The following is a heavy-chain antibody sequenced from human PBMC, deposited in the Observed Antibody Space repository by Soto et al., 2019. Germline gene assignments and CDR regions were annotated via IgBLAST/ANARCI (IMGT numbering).Heavy chain of an antibody. V-gene: IGHV3-33*01. CDR2: IWYDGSNK. CDR3: ARDTTGTSTYNWFAP. J-gene: IGHJ5*02. Sequence: GGSLRLSCAASGFTFSSYGMHWVRQAPGKGLEWVAVIWYDGSNKYYADSVKGRFTISRDNSKNTLYLQMNSLRAEDTAVYYCARDTTGTSTYNWFAPWGQGTLVTVSS. D-gene: IGHD1-1*01. CDR1: GFTFSSYG.